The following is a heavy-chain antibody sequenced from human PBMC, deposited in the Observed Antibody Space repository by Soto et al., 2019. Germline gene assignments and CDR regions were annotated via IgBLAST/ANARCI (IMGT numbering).Heavy chain of an antibody. CDR1: GFTFSSYW. Sequence: PGGSLRLSCAASGFTFSSYWMHWVRQAPGKGLVWVSRINSDGSSTSYADSVKGRFTISRDNAKNTLYLQMNSLRAEDTAVYYCTGPNIQEQLVYYYYGMDVWGQGTTVTVSS. CDR3: TGPNIQEQLVYYYYGMDV. CDR2: INSDGSST. J-gene: IGHJ6*02. D-gene: IGHD6-6*01. V-gene: IGHV3-74*01.